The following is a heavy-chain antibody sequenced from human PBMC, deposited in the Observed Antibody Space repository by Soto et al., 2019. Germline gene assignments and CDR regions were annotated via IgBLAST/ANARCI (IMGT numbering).Heavy chain of an antibody. CDR1: GFTFDDYA. D-gene: IGHD5-12*01. Sequence: EVQLVESGGGLVQPGRSLRLSCAASGFTFDDYAMHWVRQAPGKGLEWVSGISWNSGSIGYADSVKGRFTISRDNAKNSLCLQMNSLRAEDTALYYCAKDSGLSGYDGFDYWGQGTLVTVSS. V-gene: IGHV3-9*01. CDR3: AKDSGLSGYDGFDY. J-gene: IGHJ4*02. CDR2: ISWNSGSI.